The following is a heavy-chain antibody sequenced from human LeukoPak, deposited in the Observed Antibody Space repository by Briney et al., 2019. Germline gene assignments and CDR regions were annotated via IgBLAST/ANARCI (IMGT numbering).Heavy chain of an antibody. V-gene: IGHV1-46*01. Sequence: ASVKVTCKASGYTFTSYYMHWVRQAPGQGLEWMGIINPSGGSTSHAQKFQGRVTMTRDMSTSTVYMELSSLRSEDTAVYFCARDRGLSARYDYWGQGTLVTVSS. CDR2: INPSGGST. CDR1: GYTFTSYY. D-gene: IGHD6-6*01. J-gene: IGHJ4*02. CDR3: ARDRGLSARYDY.